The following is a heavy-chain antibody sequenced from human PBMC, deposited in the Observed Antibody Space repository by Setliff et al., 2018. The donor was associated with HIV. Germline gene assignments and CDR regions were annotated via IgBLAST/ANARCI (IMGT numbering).Heavy chain of an antibody. V-gene: IGHV4-34*01. D-gene: IGHD6-13*01. Sequence: PSETLSLTCAVYGGSFNTYYWSWIRQTPGKGLEWIGEINHSGSPNYNPSLKSRVTMSVDTSKNQFSLRLSSVTAADTAVFYCARGGVAAAGTNGSFYGMDVWGPGTTVTVSS. CDR2: INHSGSP. CDR1: GGSFNTYY. J-gene: IGHJ6*02. CDR3: ARGGVAAAGTNGSFYGMDV.